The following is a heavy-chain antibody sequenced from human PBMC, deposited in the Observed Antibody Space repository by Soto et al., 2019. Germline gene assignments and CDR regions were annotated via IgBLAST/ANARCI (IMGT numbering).Heavy chain of an antibody. CDR1: GGTFSSYA. D-gene: IGHD2-21*02. CDR3: ASETESYGMDV. J-gene: IGHJ6*02. Sequence: QVQLVQSGAEVKKPGSSVKVSCKASGGTFSSYAISWVRQAPGQGLEWMGGIIPIFGTANYAQKFQGRVTISADESPSTAYMDLSSLRSEDTAVYYCASETESYGMDVWGQGTTVTVSS. CDR2: IIPIFGTA. V-gene: IGHV1-69*12.